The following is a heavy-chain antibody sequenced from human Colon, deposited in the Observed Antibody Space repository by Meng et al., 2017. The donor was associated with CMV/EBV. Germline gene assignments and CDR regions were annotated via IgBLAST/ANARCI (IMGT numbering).Heavy chain of an antibody. V-gene: IGHV3-13*01. CDR2: IGTVGDT. D-gene: IGHD5-12*01. J-gene: IGHJ6*02. Sequence: GESLKISCTASGFTFSTYDFHWVRQPTGKGLEWVSSIGTVGDTYSIGSVKGRFIISRDNSKNTLYLQMNSLRAEDTAVYYCARIPGYSGYDIYYYYGMDVWGQGTTVTVSS. CDR1: GFTFSTYD. CDR3: ARIPGYSGYDIYYYYGMDV.